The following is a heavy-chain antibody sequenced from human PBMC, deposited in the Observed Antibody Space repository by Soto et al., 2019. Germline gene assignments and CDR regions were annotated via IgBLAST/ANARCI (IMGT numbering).Heavy chain of an antibody. CDR1: GFTFRHYA. Sequence: PGGSLRLSCVASGFTFRHYAMSWVRQAPGKGLEWVSGISGSGDNTYYGDSVKGRFTISRDNSKNTLYVQMNSLRAEDTAVYYSAKLTTGYYDYWGQGTLVTVSS. CDR2: ISGSGDNT. CDR3: AKLTTGYYDY. D-gene: IGHD4-17*01. J-gene: IGHJ4*02. V-gene: IGHV3-23*01.